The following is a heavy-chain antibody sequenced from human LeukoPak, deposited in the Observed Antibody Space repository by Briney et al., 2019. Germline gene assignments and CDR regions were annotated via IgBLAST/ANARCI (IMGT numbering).Heavy chain of an antibody. V-gene: IGHV4-39*01. CDR2: IYYSGST. J-gene: IGHJ4*02. Sequence: SETLSLTCTVSGGSISSSSYYWGWIRQPPGKGLEWIGSIYYSGSTYYNPSLKSRVTISVDTSKNQFSLKLSSVTAADTAVYYCARHEVEPQWLVTDYWGQGTLVTVSS. CDR3: ARHEVEPQWLVTDY. CDR1: GGSISSSSYY. D-gene: IGHD6-19*01.